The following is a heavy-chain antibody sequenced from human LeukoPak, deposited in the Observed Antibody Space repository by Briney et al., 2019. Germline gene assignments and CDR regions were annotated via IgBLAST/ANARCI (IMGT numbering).Heavy chain of an antibody. Sequence: GRSLRLSCAASGFTFSSYGMHWVRQAPGKGLEWVAFISSDRNNEYYADSVKGRFTISRDNSKNTLYLQMNSLRAEDTAVYYCAKDRSSTRAVDYWGQGTLVTVSS. D-gene: IGHD6-13*01. CDR3: AKDRSSTRAVDY. V-gene: IGHV3-30*18. J-gene: IGHJ4*02. CDR1: GFTFSSYG. CDR2: ISSDRNNE.